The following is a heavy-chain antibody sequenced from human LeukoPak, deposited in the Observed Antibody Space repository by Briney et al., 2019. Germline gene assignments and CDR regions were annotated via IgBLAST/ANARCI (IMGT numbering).Heavy chain of an antibody. CDR2: FSYSGST. V-gene: IGHV4-61*01. J-gene: IGHJ4*02. Sequence: SETLSLTCSVSGGSVSSGSYYWSWIRQPPGKGLECIGYFSYSGSTNYNPSLESRVTISLDASKNQFSLKLSSVTAADTAVYYCARYCSSTTCSRFGMDVWGQGTLVTVSS. CDR3: ARYCSSTTCSRFGMDV. CDR1: GGSVSSGSYY. D-gene: IGHD2-2*01.